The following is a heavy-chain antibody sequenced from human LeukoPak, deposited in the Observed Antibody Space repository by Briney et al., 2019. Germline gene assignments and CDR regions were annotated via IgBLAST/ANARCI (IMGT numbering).Heavy chain of an antibody. CDR2: IVVGSGNT. D-gene: IGHD6-19*01. CDR1: GFTFTSSA. J-gene: IGHJ3*02. Sequence: SVKVSCKASGFTFTSSAVQWVRQARGQRLEWIGWIVVGSGNTNYAQKFQERVTITRDMSTSTAYMELSSLRSEDTAVYYCAADPPSSGWGRDAIDIWGQGTMVTVSS. V-gene: IGHV1-58*01. CDR3: AADPPSSGWGRDAIDI.